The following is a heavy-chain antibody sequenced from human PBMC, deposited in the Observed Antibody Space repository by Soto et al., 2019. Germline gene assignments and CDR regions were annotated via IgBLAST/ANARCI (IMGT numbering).Heavy chain of an antibody. CDR3: ARMNVDIVATDDYYYYGMDV. Sequence: SETLSLTCTVSGGSISSYYWSWIRQPPGKGLEWIGYIYYSGSTNYNPSLKSRVTISVDTSKNQFSLKLSSVTAADTAVYYCARMNVDIVATDDYYYYGMDVWGQGTTVTVSS. CDR1: GGSISSYY. CDR2: IYYSGST. D-gene: IGHD5-12*01. J-gene: IGHJ6*02. V-gene: IGHV4-59*01.